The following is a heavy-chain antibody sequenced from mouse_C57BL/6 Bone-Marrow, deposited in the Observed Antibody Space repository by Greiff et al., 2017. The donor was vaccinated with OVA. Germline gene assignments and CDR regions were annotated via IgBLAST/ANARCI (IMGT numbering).Heavy chain of an antibody. D-gene: IGHD1-1*01. CDR2: IDPSDSYT. CDR1: GYTFTSYW. J-gene: IGHJ1*03. V-gene: IGHV1-59*01. CDR3: APLITTAPDV. Sequence: LVESGAELVRPGTSVKLSCKASGYTFTSYWMHWVKQRPGQGLEWIGVIDPSDSYTNYNQKFKGKATLTVDTSSSTAYMQLSSLTSEDSAVYYCAPLITTAPDVWGTGTTVTVSS.